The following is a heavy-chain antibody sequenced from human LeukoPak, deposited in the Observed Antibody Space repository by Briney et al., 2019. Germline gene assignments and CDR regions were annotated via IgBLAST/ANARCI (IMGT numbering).Heavy chain of an antibody. J-gene: IGHJ4*02. D-gene: IGHD3-9*01. CDR2: IIPIFGTA. V-gene: IGHV1-69*06. CDR1: GGTFSSYA. Sequence: SVKVSCKASGGTFSSYAISWVRQAPGQGLEWMGRIIPIFGTANYAQKFQGRVTITADKSTSTAYMELSSLRSEDTAVYYCAREGVRYFDWLSHPHYWGQGTLVTVSS. CDR3: AREGVRYFDWLSHPHY.